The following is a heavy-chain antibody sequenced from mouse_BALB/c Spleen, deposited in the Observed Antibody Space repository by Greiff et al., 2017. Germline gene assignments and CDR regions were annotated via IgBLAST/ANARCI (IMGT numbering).Heavy chain of an antibody. CDR1: GFTFSSYT. CDR2: ISSGGSYT. J-gene: IGHJ4*01. D-gene: IGHD2-4*01. Sequence: EVKLVESGGGLVKPGGSLKLSCAASGFTFSSYTMSWVRQTPEKRLEWVATISSGGSYTYYPDSVKGRFTISRDNAKNTLYLQMSSLKSEDTAMYYCARHEDYDGAMDYWGQGTSVTVSS. V-gene: IGHV5-6-4*01. CDR3: ARHEDYDGAMDY.